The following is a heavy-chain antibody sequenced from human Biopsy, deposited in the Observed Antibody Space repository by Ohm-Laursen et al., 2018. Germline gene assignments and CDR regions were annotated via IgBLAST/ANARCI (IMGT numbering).Heavy chain of an antibody. CDR1: GGSVSSGLHY. J-gene: IGHJ4*02. CDR2: IHYTGST. CDR3: ARDDAVTVIRGLYY. V-gene: IGHV4-61*01. D-gene: IGHD2-21*02. Sequence: SDTLSLTCTVSGGSVSSGLHYWSWLRQPPGKGLEWIGYIHYTGSTNYNPSLNSRVTISVDTSTKEFSLKLTSVTAEDTAVYYCARDDAVTVIRGLYYWGQGALVTVSS.